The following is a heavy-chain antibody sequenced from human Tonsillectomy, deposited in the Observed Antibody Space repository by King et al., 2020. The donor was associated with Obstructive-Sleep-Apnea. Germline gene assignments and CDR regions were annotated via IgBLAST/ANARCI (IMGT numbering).Heavy chain of an antibody. CDR1: GGSISSYY. V-gene: IGHV4-59*01. CDR3: AGALYDSSGYYYVT. Sequence: QLQESGPGLVKPSETLSLTCTVSGGSISSYYWNWIRQPPGKGLEWIGYIYYSGGTNYNPSLKSRVIISVDTSKNRVSLKLRSVTAADTAVYYCAGALYDSSGYYYVTWGQGTLVTVSS. CDR2: IYYSGGT. D-gene: IGHD3-22*01. J-gene: IGHJ4*02.